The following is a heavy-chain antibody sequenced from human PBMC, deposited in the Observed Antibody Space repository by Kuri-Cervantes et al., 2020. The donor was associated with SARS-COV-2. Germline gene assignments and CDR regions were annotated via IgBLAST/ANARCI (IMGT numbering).Heavy chain of an antibody. J-gene: IGHJ6*03. CDR1: GFTFSSYD. V-gene: IGHV3-13*03. Sequence: GGSLRLSCAACGFTFSSYDMHWVRQATGKGLEWVSAIGTAGDTYYPGSVKGQFTISRENAKSSLYLQMNSLRAGDTAVYYCARGGNPAWNMDVWGKGTTVTVSS. CDR3: ARGGNPAWNMDV. CDR2: IGTAGDT. D-gene: IGHD4-23*01.